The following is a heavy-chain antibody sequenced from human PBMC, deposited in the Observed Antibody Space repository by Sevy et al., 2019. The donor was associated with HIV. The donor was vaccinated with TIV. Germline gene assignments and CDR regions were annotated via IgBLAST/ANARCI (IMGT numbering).Heavy chain of an antibody. J-gene: IGHJ4*02. CDR3: AKSSLHYGDYHFDQ. D-gene: IGHD4-17*01. Sequence: GGSLRLSCAAAGFTFNSHAMTWVRQAPGKGLEWVAAISGSGESTYYAGAVKGRFTISRDNSKNTLYLQMNSLRAEDTAVYYCAKSSLHYGDYHFDQWGQGTLVTVSS. CDR2: ISGSGEST. CDR1: GFTFNSHA. V-gene: IGHV3-23*01.